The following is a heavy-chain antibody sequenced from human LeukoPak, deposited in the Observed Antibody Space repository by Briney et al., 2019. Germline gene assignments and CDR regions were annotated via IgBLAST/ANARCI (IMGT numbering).Heavy chain of an antibody. CDR1: GYSFTSYW. V-gene: IGHV5-51*01. Sequence: GESLKISCKGSGYSFTSYWIGWVRQMPGKGLEWMGIIYPGDSDTRYSPSFQGQVTISADKSISTAYLQWSSLKASDTAMYYCARQEMATPNYHYGMDVWGQGTTVTVSS. D-gene: IGHD5-24*01. J-gene: IGHJ6*02. CDR2: IYPGDSDT. CDR3: ARQEMATPNYHYGMDV.